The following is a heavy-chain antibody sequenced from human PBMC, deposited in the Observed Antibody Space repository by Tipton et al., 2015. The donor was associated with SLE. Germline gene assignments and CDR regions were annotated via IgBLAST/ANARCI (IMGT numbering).Heavy chain of an antibody. CDR3: ASGGYYDYIWRSYRPRFDY. V-gene: IGHV4-61*09. D-gene: IGHD3-16*02. J-gene: IGHJ4*02. CDR1: GGSISSGNYY. CDR2: IYTNGST. Sequence: TLSLTCTVSGGSISSGNYYWSWIRQPAGKGLEWIGHIYTNGSTDYNPSLKSRVTISIDTSKNQFSLQLSSVTAADTAVYYCASGGYYDYIWRSYRPRFDYWGQETLVTVSS.